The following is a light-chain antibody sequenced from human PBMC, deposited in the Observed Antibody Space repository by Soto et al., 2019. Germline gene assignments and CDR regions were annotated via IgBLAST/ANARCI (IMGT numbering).Light chain of an antibody. CDR1: QSVTSY. CDR3: QQRSNWPYT. CDR2: DAS. V-gene: IGKV3-11*01. J-gene: IGKJ2*01. Sequence: EIVLTQSPATLSLSPGERATLSCRASQSVTSYLAWYQQKPGQAPRLLMYDASNRATGIPARFSGSGSGTDITLTISSLEPEDFAVYYCQQRSNWPYTFGQGTKLEIK.